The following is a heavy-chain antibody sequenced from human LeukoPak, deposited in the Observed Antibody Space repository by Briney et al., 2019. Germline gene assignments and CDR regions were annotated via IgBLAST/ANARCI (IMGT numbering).Heavy chain of an antibody. CDR1: GFTFSSHT. Sequence: PGGSLRLSCTASGFTFSSHTMSWVRQAPGKGLKWVSTITTGGPNTYYADSVKGRFTISRDNSKNTLYLQMNSLRAEDTAVYYCAKAWGPYCSSTSCPAGNWGQGTLVTVSS. CDR2: ITTGGPNT. J-gene: IGHJ4*02. V-gene: IGHV3-23*01. D-gene: IGHD2-2*01. CDR3: AKAWGPYCSSTSCPAGN.